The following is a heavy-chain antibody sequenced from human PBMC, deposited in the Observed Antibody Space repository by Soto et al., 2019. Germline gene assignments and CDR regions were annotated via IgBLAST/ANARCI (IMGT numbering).Heavy chain of an antibody. CDR2: IYYSGST. V-gene: IGHV4-39*01. CDR3: ARHGYDFWSGYYTYGFDP. J-gene: IGHJ5*02. CDR1: GGSISSSSYY. Sequence: QLQLQESGPGLVKPSETLSLTCTVSGGSISSSSYYWGWIRQPPGKGLEWIGSIYYSGSTYYNPSLKSRVTISVDTSKNQFSLKLSSVTAADTAVYYCARHGYDFWSGYYTYGFDPWGQGTLVTVSS. D-gene: IGHD3-3*01.